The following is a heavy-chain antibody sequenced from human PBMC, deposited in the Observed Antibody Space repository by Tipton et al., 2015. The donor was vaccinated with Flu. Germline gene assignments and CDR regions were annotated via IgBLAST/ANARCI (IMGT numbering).Heavy chain of an antibody. J-gene: IGHJ4*02. Sequence: SLRLSCAASGFTFSAYSMNWVRQAPGKELEWVSSISSSSNYIFYVDSVRGRFTISRDNAKNSLYLQMNSLRAEDTAVYYCTRAIAAAGSYWGQGTLVTVSS. CDR3: TRAIAAAGSY. CDR1: GFTFSAYS. V-gene: IGHV3-21*04. CDR2: ISSSSNYI. D-gene: IGHD6-13*01.